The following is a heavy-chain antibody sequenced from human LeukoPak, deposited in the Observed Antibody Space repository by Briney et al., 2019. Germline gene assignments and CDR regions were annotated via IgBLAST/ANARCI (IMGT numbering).Heavy chain of an antibody. CDR2: IYTSGST. CDR3: ARGGAISLVRGDNNWFDP. CDR1: GGSISSGSYY. J-gene: IGHJ5*02. D-gene: IGHD3-10*01. V-gene: IGHV4-61*02. Sequence: SETLSLTCTVSGGSISSGSYYWSWIRQPAGKGLEWIGRIYTSGSTNYNPSLKSRVTISVDTSKNQFSLKLSSVTAADTAVYYCARGGAISLVRGDNNWFDPWGQGTLVTVSS.